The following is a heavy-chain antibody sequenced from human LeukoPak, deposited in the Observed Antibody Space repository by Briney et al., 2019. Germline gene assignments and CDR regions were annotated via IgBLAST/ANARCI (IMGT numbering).Heavy chain of an antibody. Sequence: PSETLSLTCVVSGGSISSSNWWSWVRQPPGKGLEWIGEINHSGSTSYNPSLKSRVTISVDTSKNQFSLKLSSVTAADTAVYYCARGLGLYYDIWTNWGQGTLVTVSS. CDR2: INHSGST. D-gene: IGHD3-9*01. V-gene: IGHV4/OR15-8*01. CDR3: ARGLGLYYDIWTN. J-gene: IGHJ4*02. CDR1: GGSISSSNW.